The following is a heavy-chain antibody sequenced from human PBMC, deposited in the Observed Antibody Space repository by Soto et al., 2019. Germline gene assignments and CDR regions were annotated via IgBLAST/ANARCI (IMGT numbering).Heavy chain of an antibody. Sequence: RRLSCAASGFTFSDHYMDWVRQAPGKGLEWVGRTRNKANSYTTEYAASVKGRFTISRDDSKNSLYLQMNSLKTEDTAVYYCARGLRRYCSGGSCYYFDYWGQGTMVTVSS. CDR3: ARGLRRYCSGGSCYYFDY. CDR1: GFTFSDHY. J-gene: IGHJ4*02. CDR2: TRNKANSYTT. V-gene: IGHV3-72*01. D-gene: IGHD2-15*01.